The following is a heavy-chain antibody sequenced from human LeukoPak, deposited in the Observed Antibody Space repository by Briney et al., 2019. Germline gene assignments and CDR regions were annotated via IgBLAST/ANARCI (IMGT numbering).Heavy chain of an antibody. V-gene: IGHV4-34*01. CDR2: INHSGST. D-gene: IGHD4-11*01. CDR1: GGSFSGYY. Sequence: PSETLSLTCAVYGGSFSGYYWSWLRQPPGKGLEWIGEINHSGSTNYNPSLKSRVTISVDTSKNQFSLKLSSVTAADTAVYYCARGRYRGGPDYWGQGTLVTVSS. J-gene: IGHJ4*02. CDR3: ARGRYRGGPDY.